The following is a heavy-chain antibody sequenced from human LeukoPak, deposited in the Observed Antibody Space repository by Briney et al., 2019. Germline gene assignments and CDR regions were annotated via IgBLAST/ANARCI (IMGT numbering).Heavy chain of an antibody. CDR3: AKDHGVPAATYYFDY. D-gene: IGHD2-2*01. V-gene: IGHV3-23*01. Sequence: PGGSLRLSCAASGFTFSSHAMIWVRQAPGKGLEWVSMITSSGSSTYYADSVKGRFTISRDNSKNTLYLQMNSLRAEDTAVYYCAKDHGVPAATYYFDYWGQGTLVTVSS. J-gene: IGHJ4*02. CDR1: GFTFSSHA. CDR2: ITSSGSST.